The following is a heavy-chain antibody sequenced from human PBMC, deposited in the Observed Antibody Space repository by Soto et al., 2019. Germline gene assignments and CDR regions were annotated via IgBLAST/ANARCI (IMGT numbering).Heavy chain of an antibody. CDR3: ARETSSSWYYPNWFDP. J-gene: IGHJ5*02. CDR1: GGSISSYY. V-gene: IGHV4-4*07. Sequence: PSETLSLTCTVSGGSISSYYWCWIRQPAGKGLEWIWRIYTSGSTNYNPSLKSRVTMSVDTSKNQFSLKLSSVTAADTAVYYCARETSSSWYYPNWFDPWGQGTLVTVSS. D-gene: IGHD6-13*01. CDR2: IYTSGST.